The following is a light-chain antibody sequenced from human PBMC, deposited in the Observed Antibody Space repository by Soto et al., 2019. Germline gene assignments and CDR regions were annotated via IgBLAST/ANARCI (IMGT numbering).Light chain of an antibody. CDR3: QQYGTSFWT. J-gene: IGKJ1*01. CDR2: GAS. CDR1: QSVSSSY. V-gene: IGKV3-20*01. Sequence: EIVLTQSPGTLSLSPGERAALSCRTSQSVSSSYFAWYQQKPGQAPRLLIYGASTRATGIPDRFSGSGSGTDFTLTISRLEPEDFAVYYCQQYGTSFWTFGQGTKVEIK.